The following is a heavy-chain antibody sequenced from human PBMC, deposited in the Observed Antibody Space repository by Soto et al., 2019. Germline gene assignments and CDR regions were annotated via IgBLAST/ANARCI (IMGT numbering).Heavy chain of an antibody. CDR3: ARDRAYDSSGYFGSVFDY. CDR1: GYTFTSYG. D-gene: IGHD3-22*01. CDR2: ISAYNGNT. V-gene: IGHV1-18*01. J-gene: IGHJ4*02. Sequence: GASVKVSCKASGYTFTSYGISWVRQAPGQGLEWMGWISAYNGNTNYAQKLQGRVTMTTDTSTSTAYMELRSLRSDDTAVYYCARDRAYDSSGYFGSVFDYWGQGTLVTVSS.